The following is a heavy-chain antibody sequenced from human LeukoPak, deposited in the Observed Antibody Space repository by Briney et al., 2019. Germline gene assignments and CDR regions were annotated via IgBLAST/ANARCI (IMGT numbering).Heavy chain of an antibody. CDR3: AKDDGGWLLPSFDY. J-gene: IGHJ4*02. CDR2: ISGSGGST. D-gene: IGHD5-12*01. V-gene: IGHV3-23*01. CDR1: GFTFSSYA. Sequence: GGSLRLSCAASGFTFSSYAMSWVRQAPGKGLEWVSAISGSGGSTYYADPVKGRFTISRDNSKNTLYLQMNSLRAEDTAVYYCAKDDGGWLLPSFDYWGQGTLVTVSS.